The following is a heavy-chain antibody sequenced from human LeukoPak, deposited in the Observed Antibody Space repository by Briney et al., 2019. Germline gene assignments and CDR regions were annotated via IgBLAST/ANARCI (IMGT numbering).Heavy chain of an antibody. J-gene: IGHJ3*02. CDR2: IYYSGST. V-gene: IGHV4-59*08. Sequence: SETLSLTCTVSGGSISSYYWSWIRQPPGKGLEWIGYIYYSGSTNYNPSLKSRVTISVDTSKNQFSLKLSSVTAADTAVYYCARHAKGAFDIWGQGTMVTVSS. CDR1: GGSISSYY. CDR3: ARHAKGAFDI.